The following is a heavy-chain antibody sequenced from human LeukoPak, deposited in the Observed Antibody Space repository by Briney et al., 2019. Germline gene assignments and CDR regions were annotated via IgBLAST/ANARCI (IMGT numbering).Heavy chain of an antibody. CDR2: IYTSGST. V-gene: IGHV4-4*07. J-gene: IGHJ5*02. D-gene: IGHD3-9*01. CDR3: AREAYDVLTSDWFDP. Sequence: SETLSPTCTVSGGSISSYYWSWIRQPAGKGLEWIGRIYTSGSTNYNPSLKSRVTISVDTSKNQFSLKLSSVTAADTAMYYCAREAYDVLTSDWFDPWGQGTLVTVSS. CDR1: GGSISSYY.